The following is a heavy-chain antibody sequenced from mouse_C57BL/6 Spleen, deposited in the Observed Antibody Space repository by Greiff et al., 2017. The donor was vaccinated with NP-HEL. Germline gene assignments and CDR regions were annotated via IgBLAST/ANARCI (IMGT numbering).Heavy chain of an antibody. J-gene: IGHJ4*01. V-gene: IGHV5-17*01. CDR3: AKLRLRGYYAMDY. Sequence: VESGGGLVKPGGSLKLSCAASGFTFSDYGMHWVRQAPEKGLEWVAYISSGSSTIYYADTVKGRFTISRDNAKNTLFLQMTSLRSEDTAMYYCAKLRLRGYYAMDYWGQGTSVTVSS. CDR2: ISSGSSTI. D-gene: IGHD3-2*02. CDR1: GFTFSDYG.